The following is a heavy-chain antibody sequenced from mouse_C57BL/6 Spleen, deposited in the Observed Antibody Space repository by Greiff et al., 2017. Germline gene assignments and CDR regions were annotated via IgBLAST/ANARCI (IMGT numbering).Heavy chain of an antibody. Sequence: EVQVVESGPGLVKPSQSLSLTCSVTGYSITSGYYWNWIRQFPGNKLEWMGYISYDGSNNYNPSLKNRISITRDTSKNQFFLKLNSVTTEDTATYYCAREGYGRDYWGQGTTLTVSS. D-gene: IGHD1-1*01. CDR3: AREGYGRDY. V-gene: IGHV3-6*01. CDR1: GYSITSGYY. J-gene: IGHJ2*01. CDR2: ISYDGSN.